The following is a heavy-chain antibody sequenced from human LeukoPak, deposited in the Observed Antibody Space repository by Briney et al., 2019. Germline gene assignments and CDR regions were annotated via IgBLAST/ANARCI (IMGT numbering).Heavy chain of an antibody. CDR3: ARGVVPAARNDAFDI. V-gene: IGHV1-69*05. J-gene: IGHJ3*02. Sequence: GASVKVSCKASGGTFSSYAISWVRQASGQGLEWMGGIIPIFGTANYAQKFQGRVTITTDESTSTAYMELSSLRSEDTAVYYCARGVVPAARNDAFDIWGQGTMVTVSS. CDR1: GGTFSSYA. CDR2: IIPIFGTA. D-gene: IGHD2-2*01.